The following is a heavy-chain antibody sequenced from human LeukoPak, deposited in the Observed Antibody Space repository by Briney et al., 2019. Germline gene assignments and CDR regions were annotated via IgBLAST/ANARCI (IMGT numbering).Heavy chain of an antibody. CDR1: GFTVSNNY. Sequence: GGSLRLSCAASGFTVSNNYMSWVRQAPGKGLEWVSIIYSGGTTYYGDSVKGRFTISRDNSKNTVYLQRNSLRAEDTAVYYCARDRGGDSSGYPLHWGQGTLVTVSS. CDR3: ARDRGGDSSGYPLH. J-gene: IGHJ4*02. CDR2: IYSGGTT. V-gene: IGHV3-66*01. D-gene: IGHD3-22*01.